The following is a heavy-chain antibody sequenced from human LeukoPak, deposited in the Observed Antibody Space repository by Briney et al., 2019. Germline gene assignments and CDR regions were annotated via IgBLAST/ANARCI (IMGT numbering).Heavy chain of an antibody. CDR2: INSDGSST. D-gene: IGHD4-17*01. CDR3: ARGKYGDSYYYMDV. V-gene: IGHV3-74*01. Sequence: PGGSLRLSCAASGFTFSSYWMHWVRQAPGKGLVWVSRINSDGSSTSYADSVKGRFTIPRDNAKNTLYLQMNSLRAEDTAVYYCARGKYGDSYYYMDVWGKGTTVTISS. J-gene: IGHJ6*03. CDR1: GFTFSSYW.